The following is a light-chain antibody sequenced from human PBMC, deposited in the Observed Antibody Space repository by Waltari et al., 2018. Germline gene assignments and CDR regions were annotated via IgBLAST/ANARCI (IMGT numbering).Light chain of an antibody. Sequence: ELVLTQSPCTLSLSPGERVTLSCRASQSVSRALAWYQQKPGQAPRLLLYGASTRATGIPDRFSGSGSGTDFSLTISRLEPEDFAVYYCQHYVRLPVTFGQGTKVEIK. V-gene: IGKV3-20*01. J-gene: IGKJ1*01. CDR3: QHYVRLPVT. CDR2: GAS. CDR1: QSVSRA.